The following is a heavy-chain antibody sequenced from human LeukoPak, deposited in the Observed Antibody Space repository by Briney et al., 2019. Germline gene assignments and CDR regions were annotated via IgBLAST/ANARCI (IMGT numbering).Heavy chain of an antibody. CDR3: ARDLRDYYGSGYYYYYGMDV. D-gene: IGHD3-10*01. CDR2: INPNSGGT. V-gene: IGHV1-2*04. J-gene: IGHJ6*02. CDR1: GFTFTGYY. Sequence: ASVKVSCEASGFTFTGYYMHWVRQAPGQGLEWMGWINPNSGGTNYAQKFQGWVTMTRDTSISTAYMELSRLRSDDTAVYYCARDLRDYYGSGYYYYYGMDVWGQGTTVTVSS.